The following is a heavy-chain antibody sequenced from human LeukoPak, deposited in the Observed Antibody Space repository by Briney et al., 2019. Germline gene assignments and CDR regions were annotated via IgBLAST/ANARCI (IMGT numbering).Heavy chain of an antibody. CDR3: ATSLWFGELLYDY. J-gene: IGHJ4*02. Sequence: ASVKVSCKASGYTFTSYDINWVRQATGQGLEWMGWMNPNSGNTGYAQKFQGRVTMTEDTSTDTAYMELSSLRSEDTAVYYCATSLWFGELLYDYWGQGTLVTVSS. V-gene: IGHV1-8*01. D-gene: IGHD3-10*01. CDR2: MNPNSGNT. CDR1: GYTFTSYD.